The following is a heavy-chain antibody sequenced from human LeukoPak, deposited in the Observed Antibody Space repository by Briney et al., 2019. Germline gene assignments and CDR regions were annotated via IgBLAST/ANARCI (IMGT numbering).Heavy chain of an antibody. CDR3: ARAMVRGIITPGY. V-gene: IGHV1-8*01. Sequence: ASVKVSCKASGYAFTNYDLNWVRQATGQGLEWMGWMNPNSGNTGYAQKFQGRVTMTRDTSISTACIELSSLRSEDTAVYFCARAMVRGIITPGYWGQGTLVTVSS. CDR1: GYAFTNYD. J-gene: IGHJ4*02. D-gene: IGHD3-10*01. CDR2: MNPNSGNT.